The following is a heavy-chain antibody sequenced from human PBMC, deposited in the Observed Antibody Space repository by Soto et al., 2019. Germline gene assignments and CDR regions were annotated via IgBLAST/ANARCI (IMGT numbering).Heavy chain of an antibody. Sequence: GESLKSSGKGSGYSFAVYCITWVLQKPGKGLEWMGRIDPSDSQTYYSPSFRGHVTISATKSITTVFLQWSSLRASDTAMYYCARQIYDSDTGPNFQYYFDSWGQGTPVTVSS. CDR1: GYSFAVYC. CDR2: IDPSDSQT. CDR3: ARQIYDSDTGPNFQYYFDS. D-gene: IGHD3-22*01. V-gene: IGHV5-10-1*01. J-gene: IGHJ4*02.